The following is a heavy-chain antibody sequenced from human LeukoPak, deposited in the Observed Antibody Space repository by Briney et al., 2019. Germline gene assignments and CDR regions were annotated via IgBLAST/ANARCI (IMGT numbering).Heavy chain of an antibody. Sequence: GGSLRLSCAASGFTFSNAWMSWVRQAPGKALECVGHIKSKTDGGTTDYAAPVKGRFTISRDDSKNTLYLQMNTLKTEDTAVYYCSTGAATGFDYWGQGTLVTVSS. J-gene: IGHJ4*02. CDR1: GFTFSNAW. V-gene: IGHV3-15*01. CDR3: STGAATGFDY. CDR2: IKSKTDGGTT. D-gene: IGHD2-15*01.